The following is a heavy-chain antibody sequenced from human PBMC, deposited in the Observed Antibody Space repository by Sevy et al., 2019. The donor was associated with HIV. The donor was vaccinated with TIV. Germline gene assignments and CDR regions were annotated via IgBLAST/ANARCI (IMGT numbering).Heavy chain of an antibody. D-gene: IGHD3-10*01. CDR2: INPNGGGT. CDR1: GYTFTGYY. J-gene: IGHJ4*02. V-gene: IGHV1-2*02. Sequence: ASVKVSCKASGYTFTGYYIHWVRQAPGQGLEWMGWINPNGGGTNYAQKFQGRVTMTGDRSIGSAYMDLTRLRSDDTAVYYCSRSVYGSGTYLNDYWGQGTLVTVSS. CDR3: SRSVYGSGTYLNDY.